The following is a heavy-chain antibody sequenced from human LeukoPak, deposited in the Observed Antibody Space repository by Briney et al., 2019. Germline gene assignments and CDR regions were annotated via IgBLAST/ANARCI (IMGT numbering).Heavy chain of an antibody. V-gene: IGHV4-4*09. CDR2: IYTSGST. J-gene: IGHJ3*02. CDR3: AGTFFYDSSGYPYAFDI. CDR1: GGSISSYY. Sequence: SETLSLTCTVSGGSISSYYWSWIRQPPRKGLEWIGCIYTSGSTNYNPSLKSRLTISLDTSKNQFSLKLSSVTAADTAVYYCAGTFFYDSSGYPYAFDIWGQGTMVTVSS. D-gene: IGHD3-22*01.